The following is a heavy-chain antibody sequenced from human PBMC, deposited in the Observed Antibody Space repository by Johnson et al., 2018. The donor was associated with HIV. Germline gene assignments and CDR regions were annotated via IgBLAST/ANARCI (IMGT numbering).Heavy chain of an antibody. Sequence: VQLVESGGGVVRPGGSLRLSCAASGFTFDDYGMSWVRQAPGKGLEWVSGINWNGGSTGYADSVKGRFTISRDNAKNSLYLQRNSLRAEDTALYYCARGIMITFGGVIPNDAFDIWGQGTMVTGSS. D-gene: IGHD3-16*02. CDR3: ARGIMITFGGVIPNDAFDI. V-gene: IGHV3-20*04. CDR2: INWNGGST. CDR1: GFTFDDYG. J-gene: IGHJ3*02.